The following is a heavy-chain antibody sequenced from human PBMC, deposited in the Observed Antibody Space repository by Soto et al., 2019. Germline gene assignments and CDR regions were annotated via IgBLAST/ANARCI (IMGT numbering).Heavy chain of an antibody. Sequence: AASVKVSCKASGYTFTGYYMHWVRQAPGQGLEWMGWINPNSGGTNYAQKFQGRVTMTRDTSISTAYMELSRLRSDDTAVYYCARVGGYSSGWYNTAFDIWGQGTMVTVSS. CDR1: GYTFTGYY. J-gene: IGHJ3*02. CDR3: ARVGGYSSGWYNTAFDI. CDR2: INPNSGGT. V-gene: IGHV1-2*02. D-gene: IGHD6-19*01.